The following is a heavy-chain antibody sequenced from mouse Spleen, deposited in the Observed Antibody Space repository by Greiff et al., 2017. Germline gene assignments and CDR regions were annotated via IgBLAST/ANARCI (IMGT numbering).Heavy chain of an antibody. Sequence: EVMLVESGGGLVKLGGSLKLSCAASGFTFSSYAMSWVRQTPEKRLEWVATISSGGGNTYYPDSVKGRFTISRDNAKNTLYLQMSSLKSEDTAMYYCARPDYYGRSLDYWGQGTTLTVSS. V-gene: IGHV5-9*01. CDR1: GFTFSSYA. J-gene: IGHJ2*01. D-gene: IGHD1-1*01. CDR3: ARPDYYGRSLDY. CDR2: ISSGGGNT.